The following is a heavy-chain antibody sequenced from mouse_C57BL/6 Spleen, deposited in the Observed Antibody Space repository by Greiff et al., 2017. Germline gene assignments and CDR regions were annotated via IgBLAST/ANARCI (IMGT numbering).Heavy chain of an antibody. CDR3: TRYDFGFAH. D-gene: IGHD2-4*01. J-gene: IGHJ3*01. CDR2: IYPGNSET. Sequence: VQLKESGTVLARPGASVKMSCKTCGYTCTSYWMHWVKQRPGQGLEWIGAIYPGNSETSYNQKFKGKAKLTAVTSGSTAYMELSSLTIEDSAVYYCTRYDFGFAHCGQGTLFTISA. V-gene: IGHV1-5*01. CDR1: GYTCTSYW.